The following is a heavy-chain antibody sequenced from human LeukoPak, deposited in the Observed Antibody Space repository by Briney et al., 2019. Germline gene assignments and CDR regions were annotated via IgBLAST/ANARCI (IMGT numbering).Heavy chain of an antibody. CDR1: GGSISSYY. CDR2: IYYSGST. V-gene: IGHV4-59*12. J-gene: IGHJ4*02. Sequence: SETLSLTCTVSGGSISSYYWSWIRQPPGKGLEWIGYIYYSGSTNYNPSLKSRVTISVDTSKNQFSLKLSSVTAADTAVYYCARGTVTTRFLRYWGQGTLVTVSS. CDR3: ARGTVTTRFLRY. D-gene: IGHD4-17*01.